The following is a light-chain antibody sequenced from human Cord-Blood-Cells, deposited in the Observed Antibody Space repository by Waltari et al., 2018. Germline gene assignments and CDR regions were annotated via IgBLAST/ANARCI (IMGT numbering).Light chain of an antibody. Sequence: QSALTQPRSVSGSPGRSVTIPCPGTSSAVGGFNHVSWYQQHPGKAPKLMIYDVSKRPSGVPDRFSGSKSGNTASLTISGLQAEDEADYYCCSYAGSYTYVFGTGTKVTVL. CDR2: DVS. CDR1: SSAVGGFNH. J-gene: IGLJ1*01. CDR3: CSYAGSYTYV. V-gene: IGLV2-11*02.